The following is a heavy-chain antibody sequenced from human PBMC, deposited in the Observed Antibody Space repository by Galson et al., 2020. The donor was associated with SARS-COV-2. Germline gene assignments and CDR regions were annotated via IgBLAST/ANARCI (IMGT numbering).Heavy chain of an antibody. Sequence: GESLKISCAASGFTFSSYGMHWVRQAPGKGLEWVAVMWYDGSNKYYADSVKGRFTISRDNSKNTLYLQMNSLRAEDTAVYYCARDIPVVVPAADPNDAFDIWGQGTMVTVSS. CDR3: ARDIPVVVPAADPNDAFDI. CDR1: GFTFSSYG. CDR2: MWYDGSNK. J-gene: IGHJ3*02. D-gene: IGHD2-2*01. V-gene: IGHV3-33*01.